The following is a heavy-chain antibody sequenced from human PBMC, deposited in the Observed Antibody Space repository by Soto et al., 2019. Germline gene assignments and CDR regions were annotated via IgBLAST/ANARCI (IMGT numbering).Heavy chain of an antibody. Sequence: QVQLQESGPGLVKPSPTLSLTCTVSGGSISSGGYYWSWIRQHPGKGLEWIGYIYYSGSTYYNPSLKSRVTISVDTSKNQFSLKLSSVTAADTAVYYCARVGTYSGYAITIFDYWGQGTLVTVSS. CDR3: ARVGTYSGYAITIFDY. CDR1: GGSISSGGYY. D-gene: IGHD5-12*01. CDR2: IYYSGST. V-gene: IGHV4-31*03. J-gene: IGHJ4*02.